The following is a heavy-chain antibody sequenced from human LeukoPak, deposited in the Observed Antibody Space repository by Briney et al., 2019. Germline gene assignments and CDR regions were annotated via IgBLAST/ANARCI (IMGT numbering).Heavy chain of an antibody. D-gene: IGHD3-22*01. CDR2: ISGSGGST. V-gene: IGHV3-23*01. Sequence: GGSLRLSCAASRFTFSSYAMSWVRQAPGKGLEWVSGISGSGGSTYYADSVKGRFTISRDNSKNTLYLQMNSLGAEDTAVYYCAKARGTVVPPFDYWGQGTLVTVSS. CDR3: AKARGTVVPPFDY. CDR1: RFTFSSYA. J-gene: IGHJ4*02.